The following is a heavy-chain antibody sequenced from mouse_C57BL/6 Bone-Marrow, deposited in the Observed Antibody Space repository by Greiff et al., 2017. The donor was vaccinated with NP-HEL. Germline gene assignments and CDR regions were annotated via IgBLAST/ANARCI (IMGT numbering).Heavy chain of an antibody. V-gene: IGHV1-64*01. J-gene: IGHJ2*01. CDR1: GYTFTSYW. CDR2: IHPNSGST. CDR3: ARSTIATTVVAPFDY. D-gene: IGHD1-1*01. Sequence: VQLQQPGAELVKPGASVKLSCKASGYTFTSYWMHWVKQRPGQGLEWIGMIHPNSGSTNYNEKFKSKATLTVDKSSSTAYMQLSSLTSEDSAVYYCARSTIATTVVAPFDYWGQGTTLTVSS.